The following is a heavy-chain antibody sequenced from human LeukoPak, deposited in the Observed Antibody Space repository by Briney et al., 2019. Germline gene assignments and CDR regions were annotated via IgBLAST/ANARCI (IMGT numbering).Heavy chain of an antibody. CDR1: RFSFSSYA. V-gene: IGHV3-23*01. CDR3: AKDLAPHSSGYPFDY. Sequence: GGSLRLSCAASRFSFSSYAMSWVRQAPGQGLEWVSAISGNAGSTNYADSVKGRFTISRDNSKNTVYLEMNSLRAEDTAVYYCAKDLAPHSSGYPFDYWGQGTLVTVSS. CDR2: ISGNAGST. D-gene: IGHD5-18*01. J-gene: IGHJ4*02.